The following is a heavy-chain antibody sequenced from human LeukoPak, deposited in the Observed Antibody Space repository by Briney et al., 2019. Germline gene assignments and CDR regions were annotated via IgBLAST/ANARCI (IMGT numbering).Heavy chain of an antibody. CDR3: ARILTGGSYYGDY. Sequence: GRSLRLSCAASEFTFSSYAMHWVRQAPGKGLKWVAVISYDGSNKYYADSVKGRFTISRGNSKNTLYLQMNSLRAEDTAVYYCARILTGGSYYGDYWGQGTLVTVSS. CDR2: ISYDGSNK. D-gene: IGHD1-26*01. CDR1: EFTFSSYA. V-gene: IGHV3-30-3*01. J-gene: IGHJ4*02.